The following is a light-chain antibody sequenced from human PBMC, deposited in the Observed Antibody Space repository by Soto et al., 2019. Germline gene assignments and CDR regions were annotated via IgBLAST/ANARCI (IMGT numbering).Light chain of an antibody. Sequence: DIQLTQSPSPLSASVGDRVTITCRASQSVGSWLAWYQQRPGKAPRLLIYDASSLDSGVPARFSGSGSGTEVTLTVSSLQPDDFATYYCQQYDDYSLKTFGQGTKV. V-gene: IGKV1-5*01. J-gene: IGKJ1*01. CDR3: QQYDDYSLKT. CDR2: DAS. CDR1: QSVGSW.